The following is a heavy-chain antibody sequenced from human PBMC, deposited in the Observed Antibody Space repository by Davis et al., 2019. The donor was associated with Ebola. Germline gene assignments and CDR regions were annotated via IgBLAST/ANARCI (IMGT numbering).Heavy chain of an antibody. Sequence: GGSLRLSCAASGFIFSNCAMYWVRQAPGKGLEWVSIIGTGHDTYYADSVKGRFTISRDNSKNTVYMQMHNLRAEDTAVYYCAKGMSRSAYYAMDVWGQGTTVTVSS. D-gene: IGHD2-8*01. CDR3: AKGMSRSAYYAMDV. CDR2: IGTGHDT. J-gene: IGHJ6*02. V-gene: IGHV3-23*01. CDR1: GFIFSNCA.